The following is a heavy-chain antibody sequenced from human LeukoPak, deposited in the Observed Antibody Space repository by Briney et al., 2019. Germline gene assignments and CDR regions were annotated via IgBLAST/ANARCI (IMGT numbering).Heavy chain of an antibody. CDR2: ISGSGGST. V-gene: IGHV3-23*01. Sequence: GGSLRLSCAASGFTFSSYAISWVRQAPGKGLEWVSAISGSGGSTYYADSVKGRFTISRDNSKNTLYLQMNSRRAEHRAVYYCANGSMEAQLVVGDYFGYWGQGTLVTVPS. J-gene: IGHJ4*02. CDR3: ANGSMEAQLVVGDYFGY. CDR1: GFTFSSYA. D-gene: IGHD6-6*01.